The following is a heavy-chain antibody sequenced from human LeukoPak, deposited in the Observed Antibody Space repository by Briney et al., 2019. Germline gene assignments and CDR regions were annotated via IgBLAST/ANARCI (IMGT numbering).Heavy chain of an antibody. J-gene: IGHJ5*02. CDR3: ARGYDDSSRSSST. CDR1: GGSFSGYY. D-gene: IGHD3-22*01. Sequence: SETLSLTCAVYGGSFSGYYWSWIRQPPGKGLEWIGEINHSGTTNYNPSLKSRVTISVDTSKNQFSLKLSSVTAADTAVYYCARGYDDSSRSSSTWGQGTLVTVSP. V-gene: IGHV4-34*01. CDR2: INHSGTT.